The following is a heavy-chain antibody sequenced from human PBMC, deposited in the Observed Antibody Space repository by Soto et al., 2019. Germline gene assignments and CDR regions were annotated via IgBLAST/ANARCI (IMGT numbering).Heavy chain of an antibody. D-gene: IGHD5-18*01. Sequence: DSVKVSCKASGYTFTSYDINWVRQATGQGLEWMGWMNPNSGNTGYAQKFQGRVTMTRNTSISTAYMELSSLRSEDTAVYYCARGNIYLMVKYYYYYMDVWCKGNTVTVS. J-gene: IGHJ6*03. CDR3: ARGNIYLMVKYYYYYMDV. CDR2: MNPNSGNT. V-gene: IGHV1-8*01. CDR1: GYTFTSYD.